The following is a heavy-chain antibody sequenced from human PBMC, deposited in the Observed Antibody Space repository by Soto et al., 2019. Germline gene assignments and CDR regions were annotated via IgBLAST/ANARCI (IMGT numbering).Heavy chain of an antibody. CDR2: FSLSGTT. V-gene: IGHV4-4*07. CDR3: ARGMTPPGAPAWYYFDS. CDR1: GASITSSSY. J-gene: IGHJ4*02. D-gene: IGHD2-8*02. Sequence: SETLSLTCTVSGASITSSSYWSWIRQPAGKGLEWIGRFSLSGTTNYNPSLRSRVTMSAGVSKNQFSLRLTSVTAADTALYYCARGMTPPGAPAWYYFDSWGQGTLVTVSS.